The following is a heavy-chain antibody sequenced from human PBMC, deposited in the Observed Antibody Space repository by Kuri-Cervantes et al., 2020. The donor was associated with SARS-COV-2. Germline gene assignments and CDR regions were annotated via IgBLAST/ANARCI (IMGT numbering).Heavy chain of an antibody. Sequence: GSLRLSCAVYGGSFSGYYWSWIRQPPGKGLEWIGEINHSGSTNYNPSLKSRVTISVDTSKNQFSLKLSSVTAAGTAVYYCARGFGDIVVVPAAREYNWFDPWGQGTLVTVSS. D-gene: IGHD2-2*01. CDR3: ARGFGDIVVVPAAREYNWFDP. V-gene: IGHV4-34*01. CDR2: INHSGST. CDR1: GGSFSGYY. J-gene: IGHJ5*02.